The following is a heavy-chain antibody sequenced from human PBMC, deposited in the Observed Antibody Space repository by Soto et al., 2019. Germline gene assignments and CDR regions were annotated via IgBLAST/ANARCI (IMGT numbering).Heavy chain of an antibody. V-gene: IGHV3-33*01. Sequence: QVQLVESGGGVVQPGRSLRLSCAASGFTFSSYGMHWVRQAPGKGLEWVAVIWYDGSNKYYADSVKGRFTISRDNSKNTLYLQMNSLSAEDTAVYYCARDRRVHGMDVWGQGTTVTVSS. D-gene: IGHD3-10*01. CDR2: IWYDGSNK. J-gene: IGHJ6*02. CDR1: GFTFSSYG. CDR3: ARDRRVHGMDV.